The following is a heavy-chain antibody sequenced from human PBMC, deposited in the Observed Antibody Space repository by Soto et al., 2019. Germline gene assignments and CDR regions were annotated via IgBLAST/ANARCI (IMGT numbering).Heavy chain of an antibody. CDR1: GGSVSSGSYY. CDR2: IYYSGST. V-gene: IGHV4-61*01. Sequence: PSETLSLTCTVSGGSVSSGSYYWSWIRQPPGKGLEWIGYIYYSGSTNYNPSLKSRVTISVDTSKNQFSLKLSSVTAADTAVYYCARHPGVYAFDIWGQGTMVTV. J-gene: IGHJ3*02. D-gene: IGHD2-8*01. CDR3: ARHPGVYAFDI.